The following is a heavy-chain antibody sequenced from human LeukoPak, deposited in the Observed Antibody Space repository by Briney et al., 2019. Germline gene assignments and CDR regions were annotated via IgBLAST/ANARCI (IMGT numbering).Heavy chain of an antibody. Sequence: GRFLRLSCAASGFTFSSYGMHWVRQAPGKGLEWLSSISVSDGRTYYADSVKGRFTISRDNSKNTLYLQMNSLRAEDTAVYYCAKRGYGDHERPAFDIWGQGTMVTVSS. CDR3: AKRGYGDHERPAFDI. J-gene: IGHJ3*02. CDR1: GFTFSSYG. V-gene: IGHV3-23*01. CDR2: ISVSDGRT. D-gene: IGHD4-17*01.